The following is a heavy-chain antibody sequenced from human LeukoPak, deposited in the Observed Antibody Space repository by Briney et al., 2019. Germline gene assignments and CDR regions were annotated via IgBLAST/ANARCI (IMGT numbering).Heavy chain of an antibody. CDR1: GFTFSSYS. D-gene: IGHD2-2*01. J-gene: IGHJ6*02. V-gene: IGHV3-21*01. CDR2: ISSSSSYI. CDR3: ARDLVVVPAARGAYYYGMDV. Sequence: GGSLRLSCAASGFTFSSYSMNWVRQAPGKGLEWVSSISSSSSYIYYADSVKGRFTISRDNAKNSLYLQMNSLRAEDTAVYYRARDLVVVPAARGAYYYGMDVWGQGTTVTVSS.